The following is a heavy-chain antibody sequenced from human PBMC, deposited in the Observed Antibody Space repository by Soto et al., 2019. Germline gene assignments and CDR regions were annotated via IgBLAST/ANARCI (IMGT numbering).Heavy chain of an antibody. Sequence: GSLRLSCAASGFTFSSYSMSWVRQAPGKGLEWVSSISSSSSYIYYANSVKGRFTISRDNANKSLYLQMNSLRAEDTDVYYCARAVVSMVGGVNPEIDPWAQGTLVTVSS. V-gene: IGHV3-21*01. CDR1: GFTFSSYS. CDR3: ARAVVSMVGGVNPEIDP. CDR2: ISSSSSYI. D-gene: IGHD3-10*01. J-gene: IGHJ5*01.